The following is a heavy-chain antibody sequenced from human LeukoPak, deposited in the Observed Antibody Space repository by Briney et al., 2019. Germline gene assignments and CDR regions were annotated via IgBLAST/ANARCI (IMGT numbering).Heavy chain of an antibody. CDR3: AKDPGVVVPAANDAFDI. CDR1: GFTFSSYA. CDR2: ISGSGGST. Sequence: GGSLRLSCAASGFTFSSYAMSWVRQAPGKGLEWVSAISGSGGSTYYADSVKGRFTISRDNSENTLYLQMNSLRAEDTAVYHCAKDPGVVVPAANDAFDIWGQGTMVTVSS. J-gene: IGHJ3*02. V-gene: IGHV3-23*01. D-gene: IGHD2-2*01.